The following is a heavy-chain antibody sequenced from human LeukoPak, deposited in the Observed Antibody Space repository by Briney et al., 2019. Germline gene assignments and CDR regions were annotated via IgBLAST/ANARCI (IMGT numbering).Heavy chain of an antibody. CDR3: ARGPPADYYDRSGFYPCFDY. CDR1: GGSVSGYY. J-gene: IGHJ4*02. CDR2: INHSGST. V-gene: IGHV4-34*01. Sequence: SETLTLTCAVYGGSVSGYYWSWIRQPPGKGLEWIGEINHSGSTNYNPSLKSRVTISVDMSKDQFSLKLGSVTAADTAVYYCARGPPADYYDRSGFYPCFDYWGQGALVTVSS. D-gene: IGHD3-22*01.